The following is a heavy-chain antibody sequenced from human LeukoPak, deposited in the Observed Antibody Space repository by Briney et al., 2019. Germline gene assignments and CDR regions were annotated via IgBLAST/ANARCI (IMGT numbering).Heavy chain of an antibody. Sequence: ASVKVSRKASGYTFTSYGISWVRQAPGQGLEWMGWISAYNGNTNYAQKLQGRVTMTTDTSTSTAYMQLRSLRSDDTAVYYCARGAAAGKVDPSWGQGTLVTVSS. CDR1: GYTFTSYG. CDR2: ISAYNGNT. J-gene: IGHJ5*02. D-gene: IGHD6-13*01. V-gene: IGHV1-18*01. CDR3: ARGAAAGKVDPS.